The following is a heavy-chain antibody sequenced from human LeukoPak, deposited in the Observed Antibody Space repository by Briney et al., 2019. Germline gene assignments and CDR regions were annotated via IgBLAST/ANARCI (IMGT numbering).Heavy chain of an antibody. V-gene: IGHV1-58*01. CDR3: AAVPVVIAIGGY. D-gene: IGHD2-21*01. CDR2: IVVGSGNT. J-gene: IGHJ4*02. CDR1: GFTFTSSA. Sequence: GASVKVSCKASGFTFTSSAVQWVRQARGQRLEWIGWIVVGSGNTNYAQKFQERVTITRDMSTSTAYMELSSLRSEDTAVYYCAAVPVVIAIGGYWGQGTLVTVSS.